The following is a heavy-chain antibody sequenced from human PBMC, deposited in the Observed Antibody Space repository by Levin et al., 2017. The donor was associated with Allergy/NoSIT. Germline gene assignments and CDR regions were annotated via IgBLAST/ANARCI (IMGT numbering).Heavy chain of an antibody. Sequence: GESLKISCATSGFTFSTYWMNWVRQAPGKGLVWVSLINPDGSTTTYADSVKDRFTISRDNAKNTVYLQMNSLRAEDTAVYYCARDLAGSPDYWGQGTLVTVSS. CDR3: ARDLAGSPDY. J-gene: IGHJ4*02. CDR2: INPDGSTT. D-gene: IGHD1-26*01. CDR1: GFTFSTYW. V-gene: IGHV3-74*01.